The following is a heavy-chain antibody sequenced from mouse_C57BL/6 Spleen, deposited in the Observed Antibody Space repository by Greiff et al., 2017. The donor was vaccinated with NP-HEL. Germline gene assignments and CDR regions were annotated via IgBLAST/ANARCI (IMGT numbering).Heavy chain of an antibody. CDR1: GFSLTSYG. J-gene: IGHJ1*03. CDR3: ARTEDGYYVRYFDV. V-gene: IGHV2-2*01. CDR2: IWSGGST. D-gene: IGHD2-3*01. Sequence: VQLQQSGPGLVQPSQSLSITCTVSGFSLTSYGVHWVRQSPGKGLEWLGVIWSGGSTDYNAAFISRLSISKDNSKSQVFFKMNSLQADDTAIYYCARTEDGYYVRYFDVWGTGTTVTVSS.